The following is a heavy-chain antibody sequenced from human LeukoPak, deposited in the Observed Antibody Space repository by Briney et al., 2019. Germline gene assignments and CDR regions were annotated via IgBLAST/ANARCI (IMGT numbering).Heavy chain of an antibody. D-gene: IGHD6-13*01. CDR3: ARDLIAAATH. CDR2: INHSGST. Sequence: SETLSLTCAVYGGSFSGYYRSWIRQPPGKGLEWIGEINHSGSTNYNPSLKSRVTISVDTSKNQFSLKLSSVTAADTAVYYCARDLIAAATHWGQGTLVTVSS. J-gene: IGHJ4*02. CDR1: GGSFSGYY. V-gene: IGHV4-34*01.